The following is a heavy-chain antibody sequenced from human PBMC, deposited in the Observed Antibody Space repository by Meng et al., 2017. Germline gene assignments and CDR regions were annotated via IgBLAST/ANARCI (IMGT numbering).Heavy chain of an antibody. Sequence: GESLKISCAASGFTFSSYEMNWVRQAPGKGLEWVSYISSSGSTIYYADSVKGRFTISRDNAKNSLYLQMNSLRAEDTAVYYCASTRITMVRGVNDYWGQGNLVNGSS. CDR3: ASTRITMVRGVNDY. J-gene: IGHJ4*02. CDR1: GFTFSSYE. V-gene: IGHV3-48*03. CDR2: ISSSGSTI. D-gene: IGHD3-10*01.